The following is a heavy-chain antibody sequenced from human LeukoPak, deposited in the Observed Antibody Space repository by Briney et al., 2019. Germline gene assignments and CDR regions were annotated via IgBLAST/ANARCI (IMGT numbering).Heavy chain of an antibody. D-gene: IGHD3-9*01. CDR2: FSGSGGST. J-gene: IGHJ4*02. CDR1: GLTFRSNA. V-gene: IGHV3-23*01. Sequence: PGGSLRPPWQAPGLTFRSNAIPWARKPQGKGLEWVQGFSGSGGSTYYADSVKGRFTISRDNAKNSLYLQMNSLRAEDTAVYYCARERVEGILTGPKRLADYWGQGTLVTVSS. CDR3: ARERVEGILTGPKRLADY.